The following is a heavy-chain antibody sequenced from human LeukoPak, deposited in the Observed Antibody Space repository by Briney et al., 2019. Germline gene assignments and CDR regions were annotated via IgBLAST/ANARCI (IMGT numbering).Heavy chain of an antibody. V-gene: IGHV5-51*01. J-gene: IGHJ6*02. Sequence: GESLKISCKGSGYSFMDYWIGWVRQMPGKGPELMGFIFPHDSNTKYSPSFQGQVTISVDKSISTAYVQWSSLKASDTAVCYCARYGLRGCSTNCYTCFYYYGMDVWGQGTTVIVSS. CDR2: IFPHDSNT. D-gene: IGHD2-2*02. CDR1: GYSFMDYW. CDR3: ARYGLRGCSTNCYTCFYYYGMDV.